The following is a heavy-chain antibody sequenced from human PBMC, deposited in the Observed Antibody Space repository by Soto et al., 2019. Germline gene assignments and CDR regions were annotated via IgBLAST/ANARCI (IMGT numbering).Heavy chain of an antibody. J-gene: IGHJ6*02. Sequence: SQTLLRTCAISGDSVSSNSAAWNWIRQSPSRGLEWLGRTYYRSKWYNDYAVSVKSRITINPDTSKNQFSLQLNSVTPEDTAVYYCARGLVGATLRYYYYGMDVWGQGTTVTVSS. CDR1: GDSVSSNSAA. CDR2: TYYRSKWYN. D-gene: IGHD1-26*01. V-gene: IGHV6-1*01. CDR3: ARGLVGATLRYYYYGMDV.